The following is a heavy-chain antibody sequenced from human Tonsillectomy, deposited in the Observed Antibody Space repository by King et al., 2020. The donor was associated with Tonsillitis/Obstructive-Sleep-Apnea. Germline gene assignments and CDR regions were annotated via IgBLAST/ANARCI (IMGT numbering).Heavy chain of an antibody. CDR3: ARDPEGSSSYTYYYYYMDV. CDR1: GFTFSSYA. J-gene: IGHJ6*03. Sequence: VQLVESGGGVVQPGRSLRLSCAASGFTFSSYAMHWVRQAPGKGLEWVAVISYDGSNKYYADSVKGRFTISRDNSKNTLYLQMNSLRAEDTAVYYCARDPEGSSSYTYYYYYMDVWAKGPRSPSP. V-gene: IGHV3-30*04. D-gene: IGHD6-6*01. CDR2: ISYDGSNK.